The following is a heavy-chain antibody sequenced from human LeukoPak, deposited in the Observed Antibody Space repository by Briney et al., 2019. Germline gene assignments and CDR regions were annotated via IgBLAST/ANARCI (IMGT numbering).Heavy chain of an antibody. CDR1: GYTFTGYY. J-gene: IGHJ4*02. V-gene: IGHV1-46*01. D-gene: IGHD3-22*01. CDR2: INPSGGST. CDR3: ARGPNYYDSSGYYVLSV. Sequence: ASVKVSCKASGYTFTGYYMHWVRQAPGQGLEWMGIINPSGGSTSYAQKFQGRVTMTRDMSTSTVYMELSSLRSEDTAVYYCARGPNYYDSSGYYVLSVWGQGTLVTVSS.